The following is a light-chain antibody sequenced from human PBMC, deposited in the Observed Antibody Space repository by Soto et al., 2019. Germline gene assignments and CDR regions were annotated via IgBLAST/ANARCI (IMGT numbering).Light chain of an antibody. V-gene: IGKV3-20*01. Sequence: EIVLTQSPGTLSLSPGERATLSCRASQSVSSSYLAWYQQKPGQAPRLLIYGASSRPTGIPDSFSGSGSGTDFTLTISRLEPEDFAVYYCQQYGSSSTFGQGTRLEIK. CDR2: GAS. J-gene: IGKJ5*01. CDR1: QSVSSSY. CDR3: QQYGSSST.